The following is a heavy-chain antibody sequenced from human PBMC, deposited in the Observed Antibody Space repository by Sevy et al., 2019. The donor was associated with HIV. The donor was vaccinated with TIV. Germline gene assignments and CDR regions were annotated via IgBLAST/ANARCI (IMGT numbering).Heavy chain of an antibody. D-gene: IGHD6-19*01. Sequence: GGSLRLSCASSGITFSESLMSWVRQAPGKGLEWVASIKQDGSQKYYVDSVKGRFSISRDNAKNSLYLKMNSLRGDDTAFYYCARVFSGSAPGFDYWGQGTLVTVSS. CDR3: ARVFSGSAPGFDY. V-gene: IGHV3-7*01. CDR1: GITFSESL. CDR2: IKQDGSQK. J-gene: IGHJ4*02.